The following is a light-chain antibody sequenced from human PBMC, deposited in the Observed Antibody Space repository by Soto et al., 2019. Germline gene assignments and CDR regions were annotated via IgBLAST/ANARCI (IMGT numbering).Light chain of an antibody. Sequence: EIVMTQSPATLSVSPGERATLSCRASQSVSSNLAWYQQKTGQAPRLLIYGASTRATGIPARFSGSGSGTEFPLTISSLQSEDFAVYYCQQYNNGPRTFGQGTKVEIK. CDR3: QQYNNGPRT. V-gene: IGKV3-15*01. J-gene: IGKJ1*01. CDR2: GAS. CDR1: QSVSSN.